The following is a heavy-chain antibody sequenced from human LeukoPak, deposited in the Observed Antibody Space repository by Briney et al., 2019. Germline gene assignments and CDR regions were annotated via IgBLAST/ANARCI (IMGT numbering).Heavy chain of an antibody. Sequence: GGSLRLSCAASGFTFSSYWMSWVRQVPGKGLEWLANIKQDGSDKYYVDSVKGRFTISRDNAKNSLYLQMNSLRAEDTAVYYCASPVGATTVRAFDIWGQGAIVTVSS. CDR2: IKQDGSDK. CDR1: GFTFSSYW. D-gene: IGHD1-26*01. J-gene: IGHJ3*02. CDR3: ASPVGATTVRAFDI. V-gene: IGHV3-7*01.